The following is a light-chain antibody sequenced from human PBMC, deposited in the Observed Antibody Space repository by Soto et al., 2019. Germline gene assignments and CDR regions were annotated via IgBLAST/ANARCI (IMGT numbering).Light chain of an antibody. CDR2: KAS. CDR3: QQYDTYWK. CDR1: QSISSW. V-gene: IGKV1-5*03. Sequence: DIQMTQSPSTLSASVGDRVTITCRASQSISSWLAWYQQKPGKAPKLLIYKASSLESGVPSRFSGSGSGTEFTLTISSLQPDDFATYYCQQYDTYWKFGQGTKVDSK. J-gene: IGKJ1*01.